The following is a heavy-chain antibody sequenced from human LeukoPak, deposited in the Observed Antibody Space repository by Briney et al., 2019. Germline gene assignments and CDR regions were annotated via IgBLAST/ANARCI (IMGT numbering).Heavy chain of an antibody. Sequence: GESLKISCKGSGNNFSGYWIAWVRQLPGKGLEWMGIVYPGDSNSRYSPSFQGHVTISADKSISTAYLQWSSLKASDTAIYYCARHYSSTGMDFWGPGTTVTVSS. V-gene: IGHV5-51*01. D-gene: IGHD6-13*01. J-gene: IGHJ6*02. CDR3: ARHYSSTGMDF. CDR1: GNNFSGYW. CDR2: VYPGDSNS.